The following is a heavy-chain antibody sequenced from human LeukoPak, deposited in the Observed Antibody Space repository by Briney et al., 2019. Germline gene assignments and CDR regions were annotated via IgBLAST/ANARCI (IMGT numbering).Heavy chain of an antibody. D-gene: IGHD4-23*01. CDR1: GGSISSGDYY. Sequence: SETLSLTCTVSGGSISSGDYYWSWIRQPAGKGLEWIGRIYTSGSTNYNPSLKSRVTMSVDTSKNQFSLKLSSVTAADTAVYYCAGSDFDYGGNRPVDYWGQGTLVTVSS. CDR2: IYTSGST. V-gene: IGHV4-61*02. J-gene: IGHJ4*02. CDR3: AGSDFDYGGNRPVDY.